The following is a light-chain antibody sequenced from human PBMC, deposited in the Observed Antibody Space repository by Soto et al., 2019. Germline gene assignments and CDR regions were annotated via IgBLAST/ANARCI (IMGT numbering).Light chain of an antibody. Sequence: IQMTQSPSSQSASVGDRVTITCRASQYIGTHLSWYQHKPGRAPHLLISAASSLQVGVPSRFSGSGSGTYFTLTISSLQPEDFASYYCQQSYNAPRTFDPGTTVD. V-gene: IGKV1-39*01. CDR2: AAS. J-gene: IGKJ3*01. CDR3: QQSYNAPRT. CDR1: QYIGTH.